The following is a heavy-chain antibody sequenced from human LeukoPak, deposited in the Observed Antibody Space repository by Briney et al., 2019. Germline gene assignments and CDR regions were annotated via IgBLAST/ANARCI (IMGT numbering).Heavy chain of an antibody. CDR1: GYTFTSYY. D-gene: IGHD5-18*01. CDR3: ASDESRGVQLWSSYGMDV. Sequence: ASVKVSCKASGYTFTSYYMHWVRQAPGQGLEWMGIINPSGGSTSYAQKFQGRVTMTRDTSTSTVYMELSSLRSEDTAVYYCASDESRGVQLWSSYGMDVWGQGTTVTVSS. V-gene: IGHV1-46*01. J-gene: IGHJ6*02. CDR2: INPSGGST.